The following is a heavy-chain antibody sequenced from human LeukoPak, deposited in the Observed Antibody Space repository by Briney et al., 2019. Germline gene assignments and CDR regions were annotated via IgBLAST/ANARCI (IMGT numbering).Heavy chain of an antibody. CDR1: GYSISSGYY. D-gene: IGHD3/OR15-3a*01. CDR2: IYYSGST. J-gene: IGHJ3*02. V-gene: IGHV4-61*01. CDR3: ARDIGLDAFDI. Sequence: SETLSLTCTVSGYSISSGYYWSWIRQPPGKGLAWIGYIYYSGSTNYNPSLKSRVTISVDTSKNQFSLKLSSVTAADTAVYYCARDIGLDAFDIWGQGTMVTVSS.